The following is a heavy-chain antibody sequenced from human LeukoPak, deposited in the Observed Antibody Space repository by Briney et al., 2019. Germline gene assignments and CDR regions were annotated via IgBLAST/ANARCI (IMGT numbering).Heavy chain of an antibody. J-gene: IGHJ6*03. V-gene: IGHV3-7*03. D-gene: IGHD6-13*01. CDR2: IKQDGSEK. Sequence: GGSLRLSCAASGFTFSSYWMSWVRQAPGKGLEWVANIKQDGSEKYYVDSVKGRFTISRDNAKNSLYLQMNSLRAEDTAVYYCARARSRGSSSPYYYYYMDVWGKGTTVTISS. CDR1: GFTFSSYW. CDR3: ARARSRGSSSPYYYYYMDV.